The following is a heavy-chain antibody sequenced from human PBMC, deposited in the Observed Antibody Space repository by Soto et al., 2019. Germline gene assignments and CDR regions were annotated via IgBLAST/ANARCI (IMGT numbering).Heavy chain of an antibody. D-gene: IGHD3-9*01. V-gene: IGHV3-15*01. CDR3: TTGIYYDILTGYHNVAY. Sequence: GGSLRLSCVASGFNLSHPWMTWVRQAAGKGLEWVGRIKSKTDGGTADYAAPVKGRATISRDDSKSTVYLQMNSLKTEDTAVYYCTTGIYYDILTGYHNVAYWGQGALVTVSS. J-gene: IGHJ4*02. CDR2: IKSKTDGGTA. CDR1: GFNLSHPW.